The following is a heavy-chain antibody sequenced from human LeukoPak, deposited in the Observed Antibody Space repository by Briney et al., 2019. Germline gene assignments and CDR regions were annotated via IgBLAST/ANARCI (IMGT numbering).Heavy chain of an antibody. V-gene: IGHV1-3*01. Sequence: ASVKVSCKASGYTFSSYAIHWVRQAPGQRLEWMGWINAGTGQTKYSQKFQRRVTITRDTSTSTVYMELSSLRSEDTAVYYCARGLATAIYYWGQGTLVTVSS. CDR3: ARGLATAIYY. CDR1: GYTFSSYA. J-gene: IGHJ4*02. CDR2: INAGTGQT. D-gene: IGHD5-18*01.